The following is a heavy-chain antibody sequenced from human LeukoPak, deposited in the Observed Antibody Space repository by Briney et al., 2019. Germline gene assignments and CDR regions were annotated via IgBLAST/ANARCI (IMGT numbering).Heavy chain of an antibody. CDR1: GFTFGDYA. J-gene: IGHJ3*02. Sequence: GGSLRLSCAASGFTFGDYAMHWVSQAPGKGLEWVSSISSSSSYIYYADSVKGRFTISRDNAKNSLYLQMNSLRAEDTAVYYCAREVDAFDIWGQGTMVTVSS. V-gene: IGHV3-21*01. CDR2: ISSSSSYI. CDR3: AREVDAFDI.